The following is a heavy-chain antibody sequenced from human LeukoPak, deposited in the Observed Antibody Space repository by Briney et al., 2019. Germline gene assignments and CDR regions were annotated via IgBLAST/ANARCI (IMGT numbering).Heavy chain of an antibody. Sequence: ASVKVSCKASGYTFTGYYTHWVRQAPGQGLEWMGRINPNSGGTNYAQKFQGRVTMTRDTSTSTVYMELSSLRSEDTAVYYCARDHVGATGGSDYWGQGTLVTVSS. D-gene: IGHD1-26*01. CDR1: GYTFTGYY. J-gene: IGHJ4*02. V-gene: IGHV1-2*06. CDR3: ARDHVGATGGSDY. CDR2: INPNSGGT.